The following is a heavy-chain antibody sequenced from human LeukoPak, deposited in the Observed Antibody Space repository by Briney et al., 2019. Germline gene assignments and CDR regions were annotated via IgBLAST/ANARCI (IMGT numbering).Heavy chain of an antibody. CDR2: INHSGST. J-gene: IGHJ6*03. D-gene: IGHD2-2*01. V-gene: IGHV4-39*07. CDR1: GGSITSSSYY. Sequence: PSETLSLTCTVSGGSITSSSYYWGWLRQPPGKGLEWIGEINHSGSTNYNPSLKSRVTISVDTSKNQFSLKLSSVTAADTAVYYCARDFSSASWTYFYYYMDVWGKGTTVTVSS. CDR3: ARDFSSASWTYFYYYMDV.